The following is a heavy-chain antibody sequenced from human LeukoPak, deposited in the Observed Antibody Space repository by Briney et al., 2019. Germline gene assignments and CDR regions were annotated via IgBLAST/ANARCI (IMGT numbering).Heavy chain of an antibody. D-gene: IGHD3-22*01. Sequence: ASVKVSCKASGYTFTDYYMHWVRQAPGQGLEWMGWINPNSGGTNYAQKFQGRVTMTRDTSISTAYMELSRLRSDDTAVYYCARQTYYYDSAGIDAFDIWGQGTMVTVSS. CDR3: ARQTYYYDSAGIDAFDI. J-gene: IGHJ3*02. CDR2: INPNSGGT. CDR1: GYTFTDYY. V-gene: IGHV1-2*02.